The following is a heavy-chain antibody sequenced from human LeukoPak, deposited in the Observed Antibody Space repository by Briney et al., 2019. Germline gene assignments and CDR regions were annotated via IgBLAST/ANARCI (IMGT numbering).Heavy chain of an antibody. Sequence: GAPVKPSCKASGFTFTSSAMQWVRQARGQRLEWIGWIVVGSGNTNYAQKFQERVTITRDMSTSTAYMELSSLRSEDTAVYYCAAGWVCSGGSCYYYFDYWGQGTMVSASS. D-gene: IGHD2-15*01. CDR3: AAGWVCSGGSCYYYFDY. V-gene: IGHV1-58*02. J-gene: IGHJ4*02. CDR1: GFTFTSSA. CDR2: IVVGSGNT.